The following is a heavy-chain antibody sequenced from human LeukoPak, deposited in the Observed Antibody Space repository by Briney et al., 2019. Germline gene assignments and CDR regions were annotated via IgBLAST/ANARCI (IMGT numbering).Heavy chain of an antibody. V-gene: IGHV1-2*02. CDR2: INPNSGGT. J-gene: IGHJ4*02. D-gene: IGHD3-22*01. CDR3: ARGPRPELRYYYDSSGRPYYFDY. CDR1: GYTFTGYY. Sequence: ASVKVSCKASGYTFTGYYMHWVRQAPGQGLEWMGWINPNSGGTNYAQKFQGRVTMTRDTSISTAYMELSRLRSDDTAVYHRARGPRPELRYYYDSSGRPYYFDYWGQGTLVTVSS.